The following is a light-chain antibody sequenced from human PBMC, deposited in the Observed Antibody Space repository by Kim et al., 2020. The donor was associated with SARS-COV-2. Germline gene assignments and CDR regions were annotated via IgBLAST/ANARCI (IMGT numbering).Light chain of an antibody. CDR2: DVS. CDR1: SSDVGGYNH. CDR3: SSLTSSITYV. Sequence: GPSFTSSWTGTSSDVGGYNHVSGYQQHPGKAPKLMIYDVSKWPSGVSNRFSGSKSGNTASLTISWLQAEDEADYYRSSLTSSITYVFGTGTKVTVL. V-gene: IGLV2-14*04. J-gene: IGLJ1*01.